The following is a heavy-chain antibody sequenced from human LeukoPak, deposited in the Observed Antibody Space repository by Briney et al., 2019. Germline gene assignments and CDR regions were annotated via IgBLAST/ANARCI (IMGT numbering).Heavy chain of an antibody. D-gene: IGHD1-26*01. J-gene: IGHJ4*02. Sequence: AGGSLRLSCAASGFTFRSYAMSWVRQAPGKGLVWVSGISGSGKSTYYADSVKGRFTISRDNSKNTLYLQMNSLRAEDTAVYYCAKDGITIVGASYWGQGTLVTVSS. V-gene: IGHV3-23*01. CDR3: AKDGITIVGASY. CDR2: ISGSGKST. CDR1: GFTFRSYA.